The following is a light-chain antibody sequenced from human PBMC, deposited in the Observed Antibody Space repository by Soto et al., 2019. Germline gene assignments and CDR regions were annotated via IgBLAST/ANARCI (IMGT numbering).Light chain of an antibody. CDR2: GAS. J-gene: IGKJ5*01. CDR3: QQYGSSPPIT. CDR1: QSVSSN. V-gene: IGKV3-15*01. Sequence: EIVMTQSPATLSVSPGERATLSCRASQSVSSNLAWYQQKPGQAPRLLIYGASTRATGIPARFSGSGSGTEFTLTISSLQSEDIAVYYCQQYGSSPPITFGQGTRLEIK.